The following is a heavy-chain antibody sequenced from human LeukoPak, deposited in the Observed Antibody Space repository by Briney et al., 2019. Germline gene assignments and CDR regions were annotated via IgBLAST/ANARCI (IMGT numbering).Heavy chain of an antibody. CDR1: GLTFSTSW. Sequence: PGGSLRLSCAASGLTFSTSWMFWVRQAPGKGLEWVASIKPDSSERYNADSVRGRFTISRDNAENSLYLQMNSLRAEDTAVYYCARYGDYDSGPLDYWGQGTLVTVSS. CDR3: ARYGDYDSGPLDY. V-gene: IGHV3-7*01. CDR2: IKPDSSER. D-gene: IGHD4-17*01. J-gene: IGHJ4*02.